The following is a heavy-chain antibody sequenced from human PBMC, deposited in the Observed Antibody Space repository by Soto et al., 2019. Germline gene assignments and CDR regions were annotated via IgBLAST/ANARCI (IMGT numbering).Heavy chain of an antibody. J-gene: IGHJ6*02. Sequence: QVQLQESGPGLVKPSQTLSLTCTVSGGSISSGDYYWSWIRQPPGKGLEWIGYIYYSGSTYYNPSLKSRVTIAVDTSKNPFSLKLSSVTAADTAVYYCARERTVLNGSPVRGVYYYGMDVWGQGTTVTVSS. CDR3: ARERTVLNGSPVRGVYYYGMDV. CDR1: GGSISSGDYY. D-gene: IGHD2-8*01. V-gene: IGHV4-30-4*01. CDR2: IYYSGST.